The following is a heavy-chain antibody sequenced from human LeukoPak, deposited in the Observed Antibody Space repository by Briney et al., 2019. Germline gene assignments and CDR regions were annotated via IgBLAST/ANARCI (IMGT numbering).Heavy chain of an antibody. Sequence: GGSLRLSCAASGFTFTSHWMHWVRQAPGKGLVWVSRIDNDGSDTTYADSVRGRFTISRDNAKNTLYLQMDSLRAEDTAVYSCVRDRPHSWFDPWGQGTLVTVSS. CDR3: VRDRPHSWFDP. CDR2: IDNDGSDT. CDR1: GFTFTSHW. J-gene: IGHJ5*02. D-gene: IGHD6-6*01. V-gene: IGHV3-74*01.